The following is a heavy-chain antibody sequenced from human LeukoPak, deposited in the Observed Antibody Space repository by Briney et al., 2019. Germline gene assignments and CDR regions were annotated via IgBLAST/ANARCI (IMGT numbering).Heavy chain of an antibody. V-gene: IGHV3-23*01. D-gene: IGHD3-3*01. CDR1: GFTFTSYA. J-gene: IGHJ4*02. CDR3: AKHPQRDSIRFLEWLLSDFDY. CDR2: ISGSDGST. Sequence: GGSLRLSCAASGFTFTSYAMSWVRQAPGKGLEWVSTISGSDGSTYYADSVKGRFTISRDNSKNTLYVQMNSLRAEDTAVYYCAKHPQRDSIRFLEWLLSDFDYWGQGTLVTVSS.